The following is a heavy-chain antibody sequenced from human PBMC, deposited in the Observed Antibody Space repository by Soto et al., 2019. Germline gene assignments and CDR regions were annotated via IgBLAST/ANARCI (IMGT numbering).Heavy chain of an antibody. CDR3: AGDFGAGDNFDY. J-gene: IGHJ4*02. CDR2: INQSGRT. Sequence: KPSETLSLTFAMYGESLSDYCLSLIRLSTGKGLEWIGEINQSGRTNYNQSRRSRVTISLVTSQRHFSLKFISVTAADSALYYCAGDFGAGDNFDYWGQGTLLNVCS. V-gene: IGHV4-34*01. D-gene: IGHD4-17*01. CDR1: GESLSDYC.